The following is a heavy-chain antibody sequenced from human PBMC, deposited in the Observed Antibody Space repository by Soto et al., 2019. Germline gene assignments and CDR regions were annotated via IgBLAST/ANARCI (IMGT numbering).Heavy chain of an antibody. J-gene: IGHJ4*02. Sequence: HLQLQESGPGLVKPSETLSLTCTVSDDSITSGAYYWGLIRQPPGKGLEWIGTIQYRGSTYSTPSLKSRVTMSLDTSKNQFSLRLTSVCAGMFWFGDLLFDYWGQGTLVTVSS. CDR1: DDSITSGAYY. CDR3: LFDY. V-gene: IGHV4-39*01. CDR2: IQYRGST. D-gene: IGHD3-10*01.